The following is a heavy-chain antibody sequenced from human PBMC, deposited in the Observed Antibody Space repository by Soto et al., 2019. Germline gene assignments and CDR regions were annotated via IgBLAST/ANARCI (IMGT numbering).Heavy chain of an antibody. J-gene: IGHJ4*02. CDR2: IIPIFGTA. V-gene: IGHV1-69*12. Sequence: QVQLVQSGAEVKKPGSSVKVSCKASGGTFSSYAISWVRQAPGQGLEWMGGIIPIFGTANYAQKFQGRVTIXAXXSTSTAYMELSSLRSEDTAVYYCARDRSGGSCYGYWGQGTLVTVSS. CDR3: ARDRSGGSCYGY. D-gene: IGHD2-15*01. CDR1: GGTFSSYA.